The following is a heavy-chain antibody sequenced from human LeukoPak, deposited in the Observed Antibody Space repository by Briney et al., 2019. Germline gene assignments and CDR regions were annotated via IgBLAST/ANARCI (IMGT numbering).Heavy chain of an antibody. Sequence: ASVKVSCKASGYTFTGYYMHWVRQAPGRGLEWMGWINPNSGGTNYAQKFQGRVTMTRDTSISTAYMELSRLRSDDTAVYYCARDLWDFWSGYYVSTFDYWGQGTLVTVSS. CDR2: INPNSGGT. CDR1: GYTFTGYY. D-gene: IGHD3-3*01. CDR3: ARDLWDFWSGYYVSTFDY. V-gene: IGHV1-2*02. J-gene: IGHJ4*02.